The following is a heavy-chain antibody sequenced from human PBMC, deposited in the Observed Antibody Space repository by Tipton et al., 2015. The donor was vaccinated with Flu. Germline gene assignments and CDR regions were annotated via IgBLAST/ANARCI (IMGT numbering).Heavy chain of an antibody. J-gene: IGHJ4*02. Sequence: QSGPEVKKPGSSVKVSCKASGGTFSSYAISWVRQAPGQGLEWMGGIIPIFGTANYAQKFQGRVTITADESTSTAYMELSSLRSEDTAVYYCAALRYQLPLFDYWGQGTLVTVSS. CDR3: AALRYQLPLFDY. V-gene: IGHV1-69*01. CDR1: GGTFSSYA. D-gene: IGHD2-2*01. CDR2: IIPIFGTA.